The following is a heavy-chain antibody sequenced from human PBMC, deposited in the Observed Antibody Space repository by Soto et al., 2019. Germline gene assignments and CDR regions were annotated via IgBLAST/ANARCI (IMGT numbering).Heavy chain of an antibody. CDR2: ISGSGGST. J-gene: IGHJ4*02. CDR3: ARDRHNTIRFLAWYETDY. D-gene: IGHD3-3*01. Sequence: PGGSLRLSCAASGFTFSSYAMSWVRQAPGKGLEWVSAISGSGGSTYYADSVKGRFTISRDNSKNTLYLQMNSLRAEDTAVYYCARDRHNTIRFLAWYETDYWGQGTLVTVSS. CDR1: GFTFSSYA. V-gene: IGHV3-23*01.